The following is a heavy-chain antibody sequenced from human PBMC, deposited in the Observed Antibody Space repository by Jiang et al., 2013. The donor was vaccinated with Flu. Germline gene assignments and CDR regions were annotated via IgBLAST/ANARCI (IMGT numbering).Heavy chain of an antibody. D-gene: IGHD2-15*01. CDR1: VESLSGFY. CDR3: AREGPKMRIDAFDI. V-gene: IGHV4-34*01. J-gene: IGHJ3*02. CDR2: INHIGNT. Sequence: LLKPSETLSLNCAIYVESLSGFYWSWVRQPPGEGLEWIGEINHIGNTNYNPSLKSRATISVDPSKNQISLKMSSVTAADTAMYYCAREGPKMRIDAFDIWGQGTMVTVSS.